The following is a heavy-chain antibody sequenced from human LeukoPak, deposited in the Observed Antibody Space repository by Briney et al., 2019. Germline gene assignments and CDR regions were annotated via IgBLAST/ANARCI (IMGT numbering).Heavy chain of an antibody. J-gene: IGHJ4*02. Sequence: PGGSLRLSCAASGFTFSSYWMSWVRQAPGKGLEWVANIKQDGSEKYYVDSVKGRFTISRDNAKNSLYLQVNSLRAEDTAVYYCARDQRYCSSSSCPWEPFDYWGQGTLVTVSS. D-gene: IGHD2-2*01. V-gene: IGHV3-7*05. CDR3: ARDQRYCSSSSCPWEPFDY. CDR2: IKQDGSEK. CDR1: GFTFSSYW.